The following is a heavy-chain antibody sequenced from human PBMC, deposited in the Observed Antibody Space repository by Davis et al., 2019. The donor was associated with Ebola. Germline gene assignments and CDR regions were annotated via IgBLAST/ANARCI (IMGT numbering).Heavy chain of an antibody. Sequence: ASVKVSCKASGYTFTSYDINWVRQATGQGLEWMGWMNPNSGNTGYAQKFQGRVTMTRNTSISTAYMELSSLRSEDTAVYYCARGPYYYDSSGYYQNDAFDIWGQGTMVTVSS. CDR3: ARGPYYYDSSGYYQNDAFDI. V-gene: IGHV1-8*01. CDR1: GYTFTSYD. CDR2: MNPNSGNT. J-gene: IGHJ3*02. D-gene: IGHD3-22*01.